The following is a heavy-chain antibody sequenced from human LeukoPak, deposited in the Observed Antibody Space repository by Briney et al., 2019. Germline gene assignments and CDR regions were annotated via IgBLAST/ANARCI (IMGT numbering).Heavy chain of an antibody. V-gene: IGHV3-9*01. J-gene: IGHJ4*02. CDR3: AKGPERPYYFDY. Sequence: GRSLRLSCAASGFTFDDYAMHWVRQAPGKGLEWVSGISWNSGSIGYADSVKGRFTISRDNAKNSLYLQMNSLRAEDTALYYCAKGPERPYYFDYWGQGTLVTVSS. CDR2: ISWNSGSI. CDR1: GFTFDDYA.